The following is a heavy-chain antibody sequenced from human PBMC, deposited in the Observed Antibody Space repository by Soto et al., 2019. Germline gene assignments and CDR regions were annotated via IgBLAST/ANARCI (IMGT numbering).Heavy chain of an antibody. J-gene: IGHJ6*02. CDR1: GYTFTSHH. Sequence: GASVKVSCKASGYTFTSHHMHWVRQVPGEGLEWMGGINPSFGAANYPQKFQGRVTITADESTSTAYMELSSLRSEDTAVYYCARLAIVVVARSGMDVWGQGTTVTVSS. D-gene: IGHD2-15*01. V-gene: IGHV1-69*13. CDR3: ARLAIVVVARSGMDV. CDR2: INPSFGAA.